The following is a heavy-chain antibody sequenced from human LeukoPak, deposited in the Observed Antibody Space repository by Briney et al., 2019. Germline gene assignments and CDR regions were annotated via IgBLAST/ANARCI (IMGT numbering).Heavy chain of an antibody. CDR3: ARDSGPFYDYVWGTYHFDY. CDR1: GFTFTNYA. D-gene: IGHD3-16*02. CDR2: ISYGRSNK. Sequence: PGRSLRLSCAASGFTFTNYAMHWVRQAPGKGLEWVAIISYGRSNKYYTDSVTGRFTISRDNSKNTLYLQMNSLRIEDTAVYYCARDSGPFYDYVWGTYHFDYWGQGTLVTVSS. J-gene: IGHJ4*02. V-gene: IGHV3-30-3*01.